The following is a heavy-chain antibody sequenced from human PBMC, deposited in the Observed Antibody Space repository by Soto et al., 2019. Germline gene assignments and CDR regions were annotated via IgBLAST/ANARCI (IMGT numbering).Heavy chain of an antibody. Sequence: EVQLVESGGGLVQPGGSPRLSCAASGFTFSSYSMNWVRQAPGKGLEWVSYISSSSSTIYYADSVKGRFTISRDNAKNSLYLQMNSLRAEDTAVYYCARDGITIFGVVTDAFDIWGQGTMVTVSS. V-gene: IGHV3-48*01. CDR3: ARDGITIFGVVTDAFDI. D-gene: IGHD3-3*01. CDR2: ISSSSSTI. J-gene: IGHJ3*02. CDR1: GFTFSSYS.